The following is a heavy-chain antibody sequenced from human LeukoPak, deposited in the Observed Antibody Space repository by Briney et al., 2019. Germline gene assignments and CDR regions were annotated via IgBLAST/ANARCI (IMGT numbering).Heavy chain of an antibody. Sequence: PGGSLRLSCAASGFTVSNKYMTWVRQAPGKGLEWVSAISGSGGSTYYADSVKGRFTISRDNSKNTLYLQMNSLRAEDTAVYYCGRRDTAMVKGYFDYWGQGTLVTVSS. V-gene: IGHV3-23*01. J-gene: IGHJ4*02. D-gene: IGHD5-18*01. CDR3: GRRDTAMVKGYFDY. CDR2: ISGSGGST. CDR1: GFTVSNKY.